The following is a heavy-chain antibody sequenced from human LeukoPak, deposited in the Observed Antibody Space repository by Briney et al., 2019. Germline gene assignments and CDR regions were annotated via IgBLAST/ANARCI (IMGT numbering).Heavy chain of an antibody. J-gene: IGHJ5*02. CDR1: GGSISSSSYY. CDR3: ARGDMDWNYVGDWFDP. V-gene: IGHV4-39*07. D-gene: IGHD1-7*01. Sequence: PSETLSLTCTVSGGSISSSSYYWGWIRQPPGKGLQWIGSIYYTGSTYYNPSLKSRVTISVDTSKNHFSLKLTSVTAADTAVYYCARGDMDWNYVGDWFDPWGQGTLVTVSS. CDR2: IYYTGST.